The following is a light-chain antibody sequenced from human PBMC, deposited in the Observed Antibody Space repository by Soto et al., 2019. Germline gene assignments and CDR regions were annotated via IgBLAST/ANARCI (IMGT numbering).Light chain of an antibody. CDR3: QQYNSYQWT. CDR1: QSISSW. V-gene: IGKV1-5*03. J-gene: IGKJ1*01. Sequence: DIQMTQSPSTLSASVGDRVTITCRASQSISSWLAWYQQKPGKAPKLLIYKTSSLESGVPSRFSGSGSGTEFTLTISSLQPDVYATYYDQQYNSYQWTFGQGTKVEIK. CDR2: KTS.